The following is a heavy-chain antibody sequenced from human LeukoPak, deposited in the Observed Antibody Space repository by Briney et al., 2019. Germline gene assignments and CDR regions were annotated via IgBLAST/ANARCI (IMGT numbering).Heavy chain of an antibody. V-gene: IGHV1-24*01. CDR3: ATSGGRSSWSDPLYYYYYMDV. J-gene: IGHJ6*03. D-gene: IGHD6-13*01. Sequence: ASVKVSCKVSGYTLTELSMHWVRQAPGKGLEWMGGFDPEDGETIYAQKFQGRVTMTEDTSTDTAYMELSSLRSEDTAVYYCATSGGRSSWSDPLYYYYYMDVWGKGTTVTVSS. CDR1: GYTLTELS. CDR2: FDPEDGET.